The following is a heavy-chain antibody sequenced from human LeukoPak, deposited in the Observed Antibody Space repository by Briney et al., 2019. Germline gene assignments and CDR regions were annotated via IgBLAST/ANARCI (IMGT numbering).Heavy chain of an antibody. CDR3: AKESGRLLRYWDY. Sequence: GGSLRLSCAASGFTFSSYGMHWVRQAPGKGLEWVAVISYDGSNKYYADSVKGRFTISRDNSKNTLYLQMNSLRAEDTAVYYCAKESGRLLRYWDYWGQGTLVTVSS. D-gene: IGHD3-9*01. J-gene: IGHJ4*02. V-gene: IGHV3-30*18. CDR1: GFTFSSYG. CDR2: ISYDGSNK.